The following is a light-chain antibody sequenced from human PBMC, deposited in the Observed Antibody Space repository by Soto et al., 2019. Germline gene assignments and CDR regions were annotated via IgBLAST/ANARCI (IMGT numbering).Light chain of an antibody. V-gene: IGKV1-5*03. CDR1: QYVGSW. J-gene: IGKJ5*01. Sequence: DIQLTHSPSTLSASVGDRVTITCRASQYVGSWLAWYQQKPGKAPKLLIYKASNLQSGVPSRFSGSGSATEFTLTISSLQPDDSATYYCQRYNGTFGQGTRLEIK. CDR2: KAS. CDR3: QRYNGT.